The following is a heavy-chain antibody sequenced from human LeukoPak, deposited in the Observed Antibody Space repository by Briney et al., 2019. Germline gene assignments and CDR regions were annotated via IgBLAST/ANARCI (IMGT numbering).Heavy chain of an antibody. V-gene: IGHV3-64*01. J-gene: IGHJ4*02. CDR1: GFTFSIYA. CDR2: ISSNGGST. Sequence: GGSLRLSCAASGFTFSIYAMHWVRQAPGKGLEYVSAISSNGGSTYYANSVKGRFTISRDNSKNTLYLQMSSLRAEDMAVYYCAREGIAAADPEPYYFHYWGQGTLVTVSS. CDR3: AREGIAAADPEPYYFHY. D-gene: IGHD6-13*01.